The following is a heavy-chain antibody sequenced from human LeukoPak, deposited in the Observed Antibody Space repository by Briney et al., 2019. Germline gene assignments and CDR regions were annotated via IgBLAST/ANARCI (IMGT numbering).Heavy chain of an antibody. D-gene: IGHD6-25*01. CDR3: ASSSGPLGPLNWFDP. V-gene: IGHV4-59*08. CDR1: GGSISSNY. CDR2: IHYSGST. Sequence: PSETLSLTCTVSGGSISSNYWSWIRQPPGKGLEWIGYIHYSGSTNYNPSLKSRVTISMDTSKNQFSLKLRSMTAADTAVYYCASSSGPLGPLNWFDPWGQGTLVTVSS. J-gene: IGHJ5*02.